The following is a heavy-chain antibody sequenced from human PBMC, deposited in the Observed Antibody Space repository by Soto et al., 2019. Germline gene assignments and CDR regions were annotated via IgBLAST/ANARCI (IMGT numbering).Heavy chain of an antibody. CDR3: AKAPSGSYYPDAFDI. CDR1: GFTFSSYA. J-gene: IGHJ3*02. CDR2: ISGSGGST. V-gene: IGHV3-23*01. Sequence: GGSLRLSCAASGFTFSSYAMSWVRQAPGKGLEWVSAISGSGGSTYYADSVKGRFTISGDNSKNTLYLQMNSLRAEDTAVYYCAKAPSGSYYPDAFDIWGQGTMVTVSS. D-gene: IGHD1-26*01.